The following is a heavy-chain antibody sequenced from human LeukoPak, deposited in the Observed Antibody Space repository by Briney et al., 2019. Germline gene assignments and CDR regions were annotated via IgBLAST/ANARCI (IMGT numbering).Heavy chain of an antibody. CDR2: ISAYNGNT. CDR3: ARAGGGGVVIPPFPYGMDV. V-gene: IGHV1-18*01. CDR1: EYTFASYD. D-gene: IGHD3-3*01. J-gene: IGHJ6*02. Sequence: GASVKVSCKASEYTFASYDINWVRQAPGQGLEWMGWISAYNGNTNYAQKLQDRVTMTTDTSTSTAYMELRSLRSDDTAVYYCARAGGGGVVIPPFPYGMDVWGQGTTVTVSS.